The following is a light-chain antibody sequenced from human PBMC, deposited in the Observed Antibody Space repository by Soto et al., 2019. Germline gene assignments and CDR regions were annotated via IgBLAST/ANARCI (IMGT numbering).Light chain of an antibody. Sequence: DIQMTQSPSSLSASLGDRVTITCRASQAIKNQLAWYQQKSGKVPKLLIYAASTLQSGVPSRFSGSGSGTDFTLTINSLPPEDVATYYCQKYFSAPWTFGQGTKVEIK. V-gene: IGKV1-27*01. CDR1: QAIKNQ. CDR3: QKYFSAPWT. J-gene: IGKJ1*01. CDR2: AAS.